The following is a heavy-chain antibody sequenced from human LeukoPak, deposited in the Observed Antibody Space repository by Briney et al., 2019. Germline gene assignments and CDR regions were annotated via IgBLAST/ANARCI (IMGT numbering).Heavy chain of an antibody. CDR2: ISAYNGNT. J-gene: IGHJ2*01. Sequence: ASVKASCKASGYTFTSYGISWVRQAPGQGLEWMGWISAYNGNTNYAQKLQGRVTMTTDTSTSTAYMELRSLRSDDTAVYYCARDGPMQWDYWYFDLWGRGTLVTVSS. V-gene: IGHV1-18*01. D-gene: IGHD1-26*01. CDR1: GYTFTSYG. CDR3: ARDGPMQWDYWYFDL.